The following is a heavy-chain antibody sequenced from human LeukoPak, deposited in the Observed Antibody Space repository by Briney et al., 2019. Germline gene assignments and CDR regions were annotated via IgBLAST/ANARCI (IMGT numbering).Heavy chain of an antibody. J-gene: IGHJ4*02. Sequence: SETLSLTCTVSGGSISSYYWSWIRQPAGKGLEWIGRIYTSGSTNYNPSLKSRVTMSVDTSKNQFSLKLSSVTAADTAVYYCARVQGYCSGGSCYQEYYFDYWGQGTLVTVSS. CDR3: ARVQGYCSGGSCYQEYYFDY. D-gene: IGHD2-15*01. V-gene: IGHV4-4*07. CDR2: IYTSGST. CDR1: GGSISSYY.